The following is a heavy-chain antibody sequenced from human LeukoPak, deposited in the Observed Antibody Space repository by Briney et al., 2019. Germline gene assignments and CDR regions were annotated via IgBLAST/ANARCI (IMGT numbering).Heavy chain of an antibody. CDR1: GGSINSISSN. CDR3: VRLPTGYPNWFDT. V-gene: IGHV4-39*01. Sequence: SETLSLTCAVSGGSINSISSNSWAWIRPPAGKGLELIAAIHYTGSTYYTPSFMSRVTISVDTSKKQFSMLRNYLTAAETAVFYCVRLPTGYPNWFDTWGQGILVTVSS. CDR2: IHYTGST. D-gene: IGHD5-18*01. J-gene: IGHJ5*02.